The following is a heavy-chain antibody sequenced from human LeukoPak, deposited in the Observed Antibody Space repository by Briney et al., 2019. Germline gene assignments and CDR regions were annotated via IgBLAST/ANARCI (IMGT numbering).Heavy chain of an antibody. D-gene: IGHD3-22*01. CDR3: ASDSSGQNHAVDY. V-gene: IGHV4-34*01. CDR1: GGSFSGHY. J-gene: IGHJ4*02. Sequence: SETLSLTCAVYGGSFSGHYWSWIRQPPGKGLECIGEINHSGSTNYNPSLKSRVTISVDTSKNQFSLKLSSVTAADTAVYYCASDSSGQNHAVDYWGPGSLVTVSS. CDR2: INHSGST.